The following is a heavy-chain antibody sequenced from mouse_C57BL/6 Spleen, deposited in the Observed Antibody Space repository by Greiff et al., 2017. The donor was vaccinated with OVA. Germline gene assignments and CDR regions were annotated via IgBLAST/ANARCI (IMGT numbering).Heavy chain of an antibody. CDR2: IYPGDGDT. V-gene: IGHV1-80*01. Sequence: VQLQQSGAELVKPGASVKISCKASGYAFSSYWMNWVKQRPGKGLEWIGQIYPGDGDTNYNGKFKGKATLTADKSSSTAYMQLSSLTSEDSAVYFCARSLITTVDYFDYWGQGTTLTVSS. CDR3: ARSLITTVDYFDY. J-gene: IGHJ2*01. CDR1: GYAFSSYW. D-gene: IGHD1-1*01.